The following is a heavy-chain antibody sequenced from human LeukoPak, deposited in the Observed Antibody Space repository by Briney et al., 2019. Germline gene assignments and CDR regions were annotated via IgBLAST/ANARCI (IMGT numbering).Heavy chain of an antibody. CDR3: ARGPGGLRGYADY. V-gene: IGHV1-18*04. D-gene: IGHD5-18*01. CDR2: ISAYNGKT. J-gene: IGHJ4*02. Sequence: ASVKVSCKASGYTFTGHYIHWVRQAPGQGLEWMGRISAYNGKTNYGKKFQDRVTLTTDTSTRTAYMELSSLRSEDTAVYYCARGPGGLRGYADYWGQGTLVTVSS. CDR1: GYTFTGHY.